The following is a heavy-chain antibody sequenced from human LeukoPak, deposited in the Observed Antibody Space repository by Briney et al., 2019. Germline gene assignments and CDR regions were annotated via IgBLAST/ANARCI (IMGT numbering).Heavy chain of an antibody. CDR3: ATDQGRWLVRSFDY. J-gene: IGHJ4*02. D-gene: IGHD6-19*01. CDR2: IYYSGST. Sequence: SETLSLTCAVYGGSFSGYFWGWIRQPPGKGLEWIGNIYYSGSTYYNPSLKSRVTISVDTSKNQFSLKLSSVTAADTAVYYCATDQGRWLVRSFDYWGQGTLVTVSS. V-gene: IGHV4-34*01. CDR1: GGSFSGYF.